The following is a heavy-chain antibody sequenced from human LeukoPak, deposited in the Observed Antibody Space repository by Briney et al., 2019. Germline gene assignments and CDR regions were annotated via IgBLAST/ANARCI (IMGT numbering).Heavy chain of an antibody. V-gene: IGHV3-48*02. CDR2: ISSSGGTI. CDR3: ARERGYNYGYSDH. Sequence: GGSLRLSCAASGFTFSSYSMNWVRQAPGKGLEWVSYISSSGGTIYDADSVRGRFTISRDNAKNSLYLQMNSLRDEDTAVYYCARERGYNYGYSDHWGQGTLVTVSS. J-gene: IGHJ4*02. CDR1: GFTFSSYS. D-gene: IGHD5-18*01.